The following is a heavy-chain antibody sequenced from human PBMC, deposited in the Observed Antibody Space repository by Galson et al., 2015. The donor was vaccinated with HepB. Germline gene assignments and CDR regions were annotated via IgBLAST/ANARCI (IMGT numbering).Heavy chain of an antibody. Sequence: PALVKPTQTLTLTCTFSGFSLSTSGVGVGWIRQPPGKALEWLALIYWDDDKRYSPSLKSRLTITKVTSKNQVVLTMTNMDPVDTAAYYCAHKASNYGDYDDAFDIWGQGTMVTVSS. D-gene: IGHD4-17*01. J-gene: IGHJ3*02. CDR3: AHKASNYGDYDDAFDI. V-gene: IGHV2-5*02. CDR1: GFSLSTSGVG. CDR2: IYWDDDK.